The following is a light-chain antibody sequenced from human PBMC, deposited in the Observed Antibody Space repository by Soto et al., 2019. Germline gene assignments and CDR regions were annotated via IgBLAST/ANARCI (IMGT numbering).Light chain of an antibody. J-gene: IGKJ1*01. V-gene: IGKV2-28*01. CDR1: QSLLHSNGYNY. CDR3: MQALQTPMT. Sequence: DIEMTQSPLSLPVTPGEPASISCRSSQSLLHSNGYNYLDWYLQKPGQSPQLLIYLGSNLASAVLDRCSGSGSCTDFTLKISRVEAEDVGVYYCMQALQTPMTFGQGTKVDIK. CDR2: LGS.